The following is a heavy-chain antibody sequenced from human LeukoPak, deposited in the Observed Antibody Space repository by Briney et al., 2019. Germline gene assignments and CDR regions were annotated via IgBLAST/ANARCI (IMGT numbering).Heavy chain of an antibody. V-gene: IGHV4-59*01. CDR2: IYYSGST. J-gene: IGHJ3*02. D-gene: IGHD2-21*02. CDR3: ATSYCGGDCYSDAFDI. Sequence: SETLSLTCTVSGASISSYYWSWIRQPPGKGLEWIGYIYYSGSTNYNPSLKSRVTISVDTSKNQFSLKLSSVTAADTAVYYCATSYCGGDCYSDAFDIWGQGTMVTVSS. CDR1: GASISSYY.